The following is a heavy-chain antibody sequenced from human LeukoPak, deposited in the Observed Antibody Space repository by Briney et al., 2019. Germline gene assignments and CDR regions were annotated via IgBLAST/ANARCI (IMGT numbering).Heavy chain of an antibody. Sequence: SETLSLTCTVSGGSISSTNYYWGWIRQPPGKGLEWIGSIYYSGSTYYNPSLKSRVTISVDTSKNQFSLKLSSVTAADTAVYYCARSGASGWYDIGYWGQGTLVTVSS. J-gene: IGHJ4*02. V-gene: IGHV4-39*07. CDR1: GGSISSTNYY. CDR2: IYYSGST. CDR3: ARSGASGWYDIGY. D-gene: IGHD6-19*01.